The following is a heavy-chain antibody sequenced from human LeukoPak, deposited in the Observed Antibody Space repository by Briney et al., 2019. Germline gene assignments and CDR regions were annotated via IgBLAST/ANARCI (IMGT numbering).Heavy chain of an antibody. CDR3: ARDVHIYGNAFGI. J-gene: IGHJ3*02. Sequence: PSETLSLTCTVSGGSISSSSDYWGWIRQSPGKGLEWIGSIYHSGSTYYNPSLKSRVTISVDTSTNQFSLKLSSVTAADTAMYYCARDVHIYGNAFGIWGQGTMVTVSS. CDR2: IYHSGST. V-gene: IGHV4-39*07. CDR1: GGSISSSSDY. D-gene: IGHD1-1*01.